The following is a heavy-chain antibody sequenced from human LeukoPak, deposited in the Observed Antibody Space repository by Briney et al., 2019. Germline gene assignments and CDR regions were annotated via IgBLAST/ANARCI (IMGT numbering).Heavy chain of an antibody. J-gene: IGHJ4*02. V-gene: IGHV4-59*01. CDR1: GGSISSYY. Sequence: SETLSLTCTVSGGSISSYYWSWIRQPPGKGLEWIGYIYYSESTNYNPSLKSRVTISVDTSKNQFSLKLSSVTAADTAVYYCARAFGYDILTGYFDYWGQGTLVTVSS. D-gene: IGHD3-9*01. CDR2: IYYSEST. CDR3: ARAFGYDILTGYFDY.